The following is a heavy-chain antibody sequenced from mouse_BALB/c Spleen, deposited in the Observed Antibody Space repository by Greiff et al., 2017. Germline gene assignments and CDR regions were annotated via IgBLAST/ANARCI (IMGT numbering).Heavy chain of an antibody. CDR2: IWGDGST. J-gene: IGHJ3*01. Sequence: VKLVESGPGLVAPSQSLSITCTVSGFSLTGYGVNWVRQPQGKGLEWLGMIWGDGSTDYNSALKSRLSISKDNYKSQVFLKMNSLQSDDTARYYCSRGAGGSSFRFAYWGQGTLVTVSA. CDR1: GFSLTGYG. D-gene: IGHD1-1*01. V-gene: IGHV2-6-7*01. CDR3: SRGAGGSSFRFAY.